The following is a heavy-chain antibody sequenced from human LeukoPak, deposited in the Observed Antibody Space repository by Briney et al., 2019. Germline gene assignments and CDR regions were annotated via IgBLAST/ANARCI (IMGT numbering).Heavy chain of an antibody. CDR1: GYTFTSYA. Sequence: ASVKVSCKASGYTFTSYAMHWVRQVPGQRLEWMGWINAGNGNTKYSQKFQGRVTIIRDTSASTAYMELSSLRSEDTAVYYCATSPELGATTKGFDYWGQGTLVTVSS. J-gene: IGHJ4*02. V-gene: IGHV1-3*01. D-gene: IGHD1-26*01. CDR3: ATSPELGATTKGFDY. CDR2: INAGNGNT.